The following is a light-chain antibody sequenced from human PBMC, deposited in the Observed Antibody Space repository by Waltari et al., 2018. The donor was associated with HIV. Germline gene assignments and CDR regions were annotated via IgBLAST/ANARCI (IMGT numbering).Light chain of an antibody. J-gene: IGLJ3*02. CDR1: GPNIRAGYD. CDR2: GNT. V-gene: IGLV1-40*01. CDR3: HSYDSSLSGSV. Sequence: QSVLTQPPSVSGAPGQRVPIPCTGIGPNIRAGYDVHWYQQRPGTAPKVLIYGNTHRPSGVPDRFTGSKSGSSASLVITGLQAEDEADYYCHSYDSSLSGSVFGGGTKLTVL.